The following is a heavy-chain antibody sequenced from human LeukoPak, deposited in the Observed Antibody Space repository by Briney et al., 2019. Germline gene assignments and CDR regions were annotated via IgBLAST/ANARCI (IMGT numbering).Heavy chain of an antibody. J-gene: IGHJ4*02. V-gene: IGHV3-20*04. Sequence: PGGSLRLSCGASGFTFSNYAMSWVRQAPGKGLEWVSGVSWNGAYTEYADSVRGRFTISRDNAKKSLYLQMNSLRVDDTALYYCARRKGPYGSGTYYDSWGQGTLVSVSS. CDR1: GFTFSNYA. D-gene: IGHD3-10*01. CDR2: VSWNGAYT. CDR3: ARRKGPYGSGTYYDS.